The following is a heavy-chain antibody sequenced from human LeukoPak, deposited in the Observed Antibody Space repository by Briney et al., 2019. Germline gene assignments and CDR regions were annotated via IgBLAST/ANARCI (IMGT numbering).Heavy chain of an antibody. J-gene: IGHJ5*02. CDR2: INWNGGST. D-gene: IGHD3-22*01. V-gene: IGHV3-20*04. Sequence: PGGSLRLSCAVSGFTFDDYGMSWVRQAPGKGLEWVSGINWNGGSTAYADSVKGRFTISRDNAKNSLYLQMNSLRAEDTAVYYCARDLGQYYDTSYNWFDPWGQGTLVTVSS. CDR3: ARDLGQYYDTSYNWFDP. CDR1: GFTFDDYG.